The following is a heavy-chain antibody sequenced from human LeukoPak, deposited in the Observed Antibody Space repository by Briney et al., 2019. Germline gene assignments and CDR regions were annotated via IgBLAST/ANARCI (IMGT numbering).Heavy chain of an antibody. D-gene: IGHD2-2*01. CDR1: GFTFSDHY. CDR2: TRNKANSYTT. V-gene: IGHV3-72*01. CDR3: AGGWTSGCSSTSCFPYYFDY. J-gene: IGHJ4*02. Sequence: PGGSLRLSCAASGFTFSDHYMDWVRQAPGKGLEWVGRTRNKANSYTTEYAASVKGRFTISRDDSKNSLYLQMNSLKTEDTAVYYCAGGWTSGCSSTSCFPYYFDYWGQGTLVTVSS.